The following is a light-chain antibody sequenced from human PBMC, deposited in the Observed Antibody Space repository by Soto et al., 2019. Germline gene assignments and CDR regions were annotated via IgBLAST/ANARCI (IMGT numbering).Light chain of an antibody. J-gene: IGKJ2*01. V-gene: IGKV1-12*01. CDR3: QQYNDFQYS. CDR2: SAS. CDR1: QGISSW. Sequence: DIQMTQSPSSVSASVGDRVTISCRASQGISSWLAWYQQKPGKAPSLLIYSASTLYSGVPSRFSGSGSGTDFSLTISSLQPVDSATYFCQQYNDFQYSFGPGTKLDI.